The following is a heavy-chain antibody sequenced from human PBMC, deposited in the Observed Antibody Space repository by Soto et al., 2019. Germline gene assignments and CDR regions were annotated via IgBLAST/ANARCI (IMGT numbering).Heavy chain of an antibody. V-gene: IGHV3-66*01. CDR1: GFTFSSNY. CDR3: ARDGSRIAAAGSDAFDI. J-gene: IGHJ3*02. D-gene: IGHD6-13*01. Sequence: GGSLRLSCAASGFTFSSNYMSWVRQAPGKGLEWVSVIYSGGSTYYADSVKGRFTISRDNSKNKLYLQMNRLRAEDTAVYYCARDGSRIAAAGSDAFDIWGQGTMVTVSS. CDR2: IYSGGST.